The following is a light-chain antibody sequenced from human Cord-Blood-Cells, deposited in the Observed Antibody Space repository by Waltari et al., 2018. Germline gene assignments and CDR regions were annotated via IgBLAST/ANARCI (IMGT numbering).Light chain of an antibody. V-gene: IGKV4-1*01. CDR3: QQYYSTPSG. CDR1: QSVLYSSNNKNY. Sequence: DIVMTQSPDSLAVSLGERATINCKSSQSVLYSSNNKNYLAWYQQKPGQPPKLLIYWASTRESGVPDRFSGSGSGTDFTLTISSLQAEDVAVYYYQQYYSTPSGFGGGTKVEIK. CDR2: WAS. J-gene: IGKJ4*01.